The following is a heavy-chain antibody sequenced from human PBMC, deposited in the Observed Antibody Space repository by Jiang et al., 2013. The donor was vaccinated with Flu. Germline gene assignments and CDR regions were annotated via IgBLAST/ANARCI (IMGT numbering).Heavy chain of an antibody. CDR1: GGSISSTNSY. D-gene: IGHD3-10*01. V-gene: IGHV4-39*01. CDR3: ARGPFYYASDLQGPFDY. CDR2: FYYTGST. Sequence: KPSETLSLTCTVSGGSISSTNSYWGWIRQSPGKGLEWIGGFYYTGSTYYNPSLRSLVTISVDTSKNQFSLELTSVTAADTAVYYCARGPFYYASDLQGPFDYWGQGTLVAVSS. J-gene: IGHJ4*02.